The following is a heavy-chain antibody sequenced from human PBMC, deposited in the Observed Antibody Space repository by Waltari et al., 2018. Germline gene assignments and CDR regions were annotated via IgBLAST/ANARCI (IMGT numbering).Heavy chain of an antibody. D-gene: IGHD3-22*01. Sequence: QTQLHQWGAGLVKPSETLSLTCAVFAGSFGDYFWTWVRPSPGKGLEWIGEIYHNGHTNYNPSLGRRVTISLDTSKNQFSLKLTSVTAADTAVYYCARGNYHDSPRLDWWGHGNLVTVSS. V-gene: IGHV4-34*01. J-gene: IGHJ4*01. CDR2: IYHNGHT. CDR3: ARGNYHDSPRLDW. CDR1: AGSFGDYF.